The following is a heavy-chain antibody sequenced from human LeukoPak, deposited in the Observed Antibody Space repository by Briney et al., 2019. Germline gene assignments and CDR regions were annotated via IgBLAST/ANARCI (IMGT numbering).Heavy chain of an antibody. J-gene: IGHJ6*02. CDR3: ARDTPNLDYDFWSGYISRDGMDV. Sequence: SQTLSLTCAISGDSVSSNSAAWNWIRQSPSRGLEWLGRTYYRSKWYNDYAISVKSRITINPDTSKNQFSLKLSSVTAANTAVYYCARDTPNLDYDFWSGYISRDGMDVWGQGTTVTVSS. CDR2: TYYRSKWYN. D-gene: IGHD3-3*01. V-gene: IGHV6-1*01. CDR1: GDSVSSNSAA.